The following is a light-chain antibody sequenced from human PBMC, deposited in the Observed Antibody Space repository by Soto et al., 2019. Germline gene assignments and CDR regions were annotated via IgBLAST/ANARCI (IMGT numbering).Light chain of an antibody. J-gene: IGLJ2*01. V-gene: IGLV1-40*01. CDR2: GDN. Sequence: QSVLTQPPSVSGAPGQRVTIPCTGSSSNIGSFYDVHWYQQLPGTVPKLLIYGDNNRPSGVPDRFSGSKSGTSASLAITGLQAEDEAAYYGQSYDNSLSHVVFGGGTKLTVL. CDR1: SSNIGSFYD. CDR3: QSYDNSLSHVV.